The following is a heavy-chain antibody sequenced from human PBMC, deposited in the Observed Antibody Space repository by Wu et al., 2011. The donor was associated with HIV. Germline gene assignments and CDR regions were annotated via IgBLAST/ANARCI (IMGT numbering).Heavy chain of an antibody. V-gene: IGHV1-8*02. J-gene: IGHJ6*03. CDR3: ARVASWPAAIDFYYMDV. D-gene: IGHD2-2*01. CDR2: MNPNSGNT. Sequence: VQRGASRGRGGPEERRRASVKVSCKASGYTFTSYDINWVRQATGQGLEWMGWMNPNSGNTGYAQKFQGRVTMTRNTSISTAYMELSSLRSGDTAVYYCARVASWPAAIDFYYMDVWGKGTTVTVSS. CDR1: GYTFTSYD.